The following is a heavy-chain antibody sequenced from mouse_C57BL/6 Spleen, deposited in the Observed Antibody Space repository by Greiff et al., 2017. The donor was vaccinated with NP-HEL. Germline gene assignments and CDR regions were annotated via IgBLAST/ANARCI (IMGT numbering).Heavy chain of an antibody. Sequence: EVQLQQSGPELVKPGASVKISCKASGYTFTDYYMNWVKQSHGKSLEWIGDINPNNGGTSYNQKFKGKATLTVDKSSSTAYMELRRLTSEDSAVYYCALIYYDYAGAMDYWGQGTSVTVSA. CDR2: INPNNGGT. CDR1: GYTFTDYY. D-gene: IGHD2-4*01. J-gene: IGHJ4*01. V-gene: IGHV1-26*01. CDR3: ALIYYDYAGAMDY.